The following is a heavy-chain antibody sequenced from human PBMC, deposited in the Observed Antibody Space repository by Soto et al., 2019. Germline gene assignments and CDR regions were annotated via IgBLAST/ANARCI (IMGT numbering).Heavy chain of an antibody. CDR1: GFTFSTYS. CDR3: ALMSETGYCASPSCYRRYFDY. CDR2: ISFSGLTV. D-gene: IGHD2-2*01. Sequence: EVQLVESGGGLVQPGGSLRLSCAASGFTFSTYSMNWVRQAPGKGLEWISYISFSGLTVHYSDSVKGRFTISRDNADNSLYLQLNSLRDEDTAVYYCALMSETGYCASPSCYRRYFDYWGQGTLVTVSP. J-gene: IGHJ4*02. V-gene: IGHV3-48*02.